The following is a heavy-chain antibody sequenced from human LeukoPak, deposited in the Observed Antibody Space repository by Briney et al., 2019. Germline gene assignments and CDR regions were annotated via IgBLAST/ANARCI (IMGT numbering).Heavy chain of an antibody. D-gene: IGHD6-13*01. J-gene: IGHJ4*02. CDR3: ARDRGYSSFYFDY. CDR1: GGSISSYY. Sequence: SSEPLSLTCTVSGGSISSYYWSWIRRPAGKGLDWIGRIYTSGSPNYNPSLKSRVTMSVDTSKNQFSLKLSSVTAADTAVYYCARDRGYSSFYFDYWGQGTLVTVSS. V-gene: IGHV4-4*07. CDR2: IYTSGSP.